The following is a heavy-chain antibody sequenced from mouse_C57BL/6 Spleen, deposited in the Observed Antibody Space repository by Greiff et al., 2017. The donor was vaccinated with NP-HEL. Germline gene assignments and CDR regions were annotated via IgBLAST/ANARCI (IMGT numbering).Heavy chain of an antibody. J-gene: IGHJ4*01. CDR1: GFTFTDYY. Sequence: DVKLVESGGGLVQPGGSLSLSCAASGFTFTDYYMSWVRQPPGKALEWLGFIRNKANGYTTEYSASVKGRFTISRDNSQSILYLQMNALRAEDSATYYCARYGYGSRRDYYAMDYWGQGTSVTVSS. V-gene: IGHV7-3*01. CDR3: ARYGYGSRRDYYAMDY. CDR2: IRNKANGYTT. D-gene: IGHD1-1*01.